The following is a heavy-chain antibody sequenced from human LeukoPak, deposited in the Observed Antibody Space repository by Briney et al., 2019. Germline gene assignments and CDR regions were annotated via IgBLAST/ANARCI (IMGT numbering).Heavy chain of an antibody. CDR2: INPNSGGT. V-gene: IGHV1-2*02. J-gene: IGHJ1*01. CDR3: ANTVVNLGAEYYQH. CDR1: GYTFTGYY. D-gene: IGHD4-23*01. Sequence: GASVKVSCKASGYTFTGYYMHWVRQAPGQGLEWMGWINPNSGGTNYAQKFQGRVTMTRDTSISTAYMELSRLRSDDTAVYYCANTVVNLGAEYYQHWGQGTLVTVSS.